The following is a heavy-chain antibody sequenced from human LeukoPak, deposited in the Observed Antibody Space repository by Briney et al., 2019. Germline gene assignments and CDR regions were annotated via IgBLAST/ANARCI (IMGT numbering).Heavy chain of an antibody. J-gene: IGHJ5*02. D-gene: IGHD3-10*01. CDR3: ARSPRYTMVRGVIDL. CDR2: IYYSGST. Sequence: SETLSLTCTVSGGSISSYYWSWIRQPPGKGLEWIGYIYYSGSTNYNPSLKSRVTISVDTSKNQFSLKLSSVTAADTAVYYCARSPRYTMVRGVIDLWGQGTLVTVSS. CDR1: GGSISSYY. V-gene: IGHV4-59*01.